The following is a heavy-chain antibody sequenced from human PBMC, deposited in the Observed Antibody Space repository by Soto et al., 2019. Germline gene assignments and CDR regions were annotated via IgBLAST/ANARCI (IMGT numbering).Heavy chain of an antibody. Sequence: GGSLRLSCAASGFTFSSYSMNWVRQAPGKGLEWVSSISSSSSYIYYADSVKGRFTISRDNAKNSLYLQMNSLRAEDTAVYYCARDPRAAAGQYYYYYYGMDVWGQGTTVTVSS. CDR3: ARDPRAAAGQYYYYYYGMDV. CDR2: ISSSSSYI. V-gene: IGHV3-21*01. J-gene: IGHJ6*02. CDR1: GFTFSSYS. D-gene: IGHD6-13*01.